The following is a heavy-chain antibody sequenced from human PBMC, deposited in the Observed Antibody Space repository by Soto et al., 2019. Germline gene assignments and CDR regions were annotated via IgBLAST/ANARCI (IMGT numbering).Heavy chain of an antibody. Sequence: PSETLSLTCTVSGGSIYRSGYYWGWIRQPPGRGLEWIGNIDYNGVTYSNPYLKSRVTISRDTSKNQFSLKLTSVTAADTALYYCGKVLVGAAGHTESDSWGPGTLVTVSS. V-gene: IGHV4-39*01. CDR1: GGSIYRSGYY. CDR2: IDYNGVT. J-gene: IGHJ4*02. CDR3: GKVLVGAAGHTESDS. D-gene: IGHD2-15*01.